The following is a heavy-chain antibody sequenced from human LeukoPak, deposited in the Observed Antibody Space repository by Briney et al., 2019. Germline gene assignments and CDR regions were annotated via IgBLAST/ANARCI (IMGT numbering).Heavy chain of an antibody. CDR3: ARVKGGYYYDSSSGWFDP. CDR1: GGSFSGYY. J-gene: IGHJ5*02. V-gene: IGHV4-34*01. Sequence: SETLSLTCAVYGGSFSGYYWSWIRQPPGKGLEWIGEINHSGSTNYNPSLKSRVTISVDTSKNQFSLKLSSVTAADTAVYYCARVKGGYYYDSSSGWFDPWGQGTLVTVSS. D-gene: IGHD3-22*01. CDR2: INHSGST.